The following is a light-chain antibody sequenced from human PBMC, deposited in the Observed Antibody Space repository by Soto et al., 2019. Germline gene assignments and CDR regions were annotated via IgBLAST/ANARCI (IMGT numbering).Light chain of an antibody. CDR2: DAS. CDR1: QNIRNL. J-gene: IGKJ5*01. CDR3: QQYNTYAT. V-gene: IGKV1-5*01. Sequence: DIQMTQSPSTLSAAVGDSVTITCRASQNIRNLLAGYQQKPGKAPKPLIYDASTLKTGVPSRFSGSGSGSEFNFTITGLQPDDFATYFCQQYNTYATFGQGTRLEIK.